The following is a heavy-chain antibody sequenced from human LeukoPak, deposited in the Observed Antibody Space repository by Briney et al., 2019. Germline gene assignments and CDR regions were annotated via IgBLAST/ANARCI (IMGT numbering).Heavy chain of an antibody. D-gene: IGHD3-22*01. CDR1: GFTFSSYA. CDR2: ISGSGGST. Sequence: PGRSLRLSCAASGFTFSSYAMSWVRQAPGRGLEWVSAISGSGGSTYYADSVKGRFTISRDNSKNTLYLQMNSLRAEDTAVYYCAKAPLGYYDSSGYFDYWGQGTLVTVSS. J-gene: IGHJ4*02. CDR3: AKAPLGYYDSSGYFDY. V-gene: IGHV3-23*01.